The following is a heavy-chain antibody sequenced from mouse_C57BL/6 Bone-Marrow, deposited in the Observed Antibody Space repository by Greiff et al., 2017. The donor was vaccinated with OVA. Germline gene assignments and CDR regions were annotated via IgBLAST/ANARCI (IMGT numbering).Heavy chain of an antibody. V-gene: IGHV5-4*01. Sequence: EVQLQESGGGLVKPGGSLKLSCAASGFTFSSYAMSWVRQTPEKRLEWVATLSDGGSYTYYPDNVKGRFTISRDNAKNNLYLQMSHLKSEDTAMYYCARDQITTDYWYFDVWGTGTTVTVAS. CDR2: LSDGGSYT. J-gene: IGHJ1*03. CDR3: ARDQITTDYWYFDV. D-gene: IGHD1-1*01. CDR1: GFTFSSYA.